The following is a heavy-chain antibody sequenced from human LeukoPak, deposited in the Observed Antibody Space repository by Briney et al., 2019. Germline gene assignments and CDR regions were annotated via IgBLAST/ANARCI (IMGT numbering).Heavy chain of an antibody. Sequence: ASVKVSCKASGYTFTSNYIHWVRQAPGQGLEWMGMIYPRDGSTSYAQKFQGRVTVTRDTSTSTVHMELSGLRSVDTAVYYCARDQEGFDYWGQGTLVTVSS. V-gene: IGHV1-46*01. CDR3: ARDQEGFDY. CDR2: IYPRDGST. J-gene: IGHJ4*02. CDR1: GYTFTSNY.